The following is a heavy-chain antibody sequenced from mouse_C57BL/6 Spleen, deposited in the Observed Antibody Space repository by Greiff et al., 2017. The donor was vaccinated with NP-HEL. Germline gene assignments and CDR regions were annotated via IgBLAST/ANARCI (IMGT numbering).Heavy chain of an antibody. CDR3: ARAGDEYYLDY. Sequence: EVQLQQSGPELVKPGASVKLPCKASGYTFTAYNMDWVKQSHGRSLEWIGDINPNNGGTIYNQKFKGKATLTVDKSSSTAYMELRSLTSEDTAVYYCARAGDEYYLDYWGQGTTLTVSS. CDR1: GYTFTAYN. CDR2: INPNNGGT. D-gene: IGHD2-13*01. V-gene: IGHV1-18*01. J-gene: IGHJ2*01.